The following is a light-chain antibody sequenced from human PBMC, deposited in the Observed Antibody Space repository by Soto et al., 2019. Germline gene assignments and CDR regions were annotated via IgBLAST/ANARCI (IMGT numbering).Light chain of an antibody. CDR2: DVS. CDR3: CSYAGSYTVV. CDR1: SSDVGGYNY. V-gene: IGLV2-11*01. Sequence: QSVLTQPRSVSGSPGQSVTISCTGTSSDVGGYNYVSWYQQHPGKAPKLMIYDVSKRPSGVPDRFSSSKSGNTASLTISGLQAEDEADYYCCSYAGSYTVVFGGETKLTVL. J-gene: IGLJ2*01.